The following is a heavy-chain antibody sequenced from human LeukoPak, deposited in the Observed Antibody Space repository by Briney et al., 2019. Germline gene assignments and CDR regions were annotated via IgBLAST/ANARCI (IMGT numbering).Heavy chain of an antibody. CDR1: GGSFSGYY. CDR2: INHSGST. D-gene: IGHD2-15*01. CDR3: ARGALAAPVDY. J-gene: IGHJ4*02. Sequence: PSETLSLTCAVYGGSFSGYYWSWIRHPPETGLEWIGEINHSGSTNYNPSLKSRVTISVDTSKNQFSLKLSSVTAADTAVYYCARGALAAPVDYWGQGTLVTVSS. V-gene: IGHV4-34*01.